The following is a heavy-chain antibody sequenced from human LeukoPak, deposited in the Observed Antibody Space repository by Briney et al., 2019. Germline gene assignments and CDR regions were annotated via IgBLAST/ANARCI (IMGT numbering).Heavy chain of an antibody. CDR2: MNPNSGNT. V-gene: IGHV1-8*01. CDR3: ARGLDSSGYYPDY. J-gene: IGHJ4*02. D-gene: IGHD3-22*01. Sequence: ASVKVSCKASGYTFTSYDINWVRQATGQGLEWMGWMNPNSGNTGYAQKFQGRVTMTRNTSISTDYMDLSSLRSEDTAVYYCARGLDSSGYYPDYWGQGTLVTVSS. CDR1: GYTFTSYD.